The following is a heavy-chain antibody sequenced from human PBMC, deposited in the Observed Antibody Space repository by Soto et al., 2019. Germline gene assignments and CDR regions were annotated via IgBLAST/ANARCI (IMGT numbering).Heavy chain of an antibody. CDR1: GGSFSGYY. Sequence: SETLSLTCAVYGGSFSGYYWSWIRQPPGKGLEWIGEINHSGSTNYNPSLKSRVTISVDTSKNQFSLKLSSVTAADTAVYYCARGFRGGDADWFDPWGQRTLVTVSS. V-gene: IGHV4-34*01. CDR2: INHSGST. J-gene: IGHJ5*02. CDR3: ARGFRGGDADWFDP. D-gene: IGHD2-21*02.